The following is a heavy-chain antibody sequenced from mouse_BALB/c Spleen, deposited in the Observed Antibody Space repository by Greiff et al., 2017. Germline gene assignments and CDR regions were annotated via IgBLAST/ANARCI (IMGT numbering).Heavy chain of an antibody. D-gene: IGHD2-2*01. Sequence: EVKLVESGGGLVQPGGSRKLSCAASGFTFSSFGMHWVRQAPEKGLEWVAYISSGSSTIYYAATVKGRFTISRDNPKNTLFLQMTSLRSEDTAMYYCARGYDWFAYWGQGTLVTVSA. V-gene: IGHV5-17*02. CDR3: ARGYDWFAY. CDR1: GFTFSSFG. J-gene: IGHJ3*01. CDR2: ISSGSSTI.